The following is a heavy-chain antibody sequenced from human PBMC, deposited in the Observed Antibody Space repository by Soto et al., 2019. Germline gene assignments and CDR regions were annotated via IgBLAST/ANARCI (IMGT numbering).Heavy chain of an antibody. CDR3: AKSGAPFGGVIRYYFDY. CDR2: ISGSGGST. CDR1: GFTFSSYA. D-gene: IGHD3-16*02. V-gene: IGHV3-23*01. J-gene: IGHJ4*02. Sequence: PVGSLRLSCAASGFTFSSYAMSWVRQAPGKGLEWVSAISGSGGSTYYADSVKGRFTISRDNSKNTLYLQMNSLRAEDTAVYYCAKSGAPFGGVIRYYFDYWGQGTLVTVSS.